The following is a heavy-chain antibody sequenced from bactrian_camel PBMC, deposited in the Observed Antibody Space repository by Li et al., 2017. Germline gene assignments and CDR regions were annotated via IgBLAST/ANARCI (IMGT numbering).Heavy chain of an antibody. CDR2: IYSGGGGST. Sequence: DVQLVESGGGSVQAGGSLRLSCAVSRYLYNSYCMGWFRQSPEKGREGVAVIYSGGGGSTWYADSVKGRFTISQDNAKYTVFLQMNDLKPEDTAMYYCAAEPSHLVQYSDIGFRKPHPLGDWGQGTQVTVS. V-gene: IGHV3S40*01. CDR3: AAEPSHLVQYSDIGFRKPHPLGD. D-gene: IGHD4*01. J-gene: IGHJ4*01. CDR1: RYLYNSYC.